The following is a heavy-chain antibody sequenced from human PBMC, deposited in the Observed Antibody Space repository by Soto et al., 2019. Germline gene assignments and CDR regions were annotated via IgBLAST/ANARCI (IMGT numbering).Heavy chain of an antibody. Sequence: ASVKVSCKASGGTFSSYTISWVRQAPGQGLEWMGRIIPILGIANYAQKFQGRVTITADKSTSTAYMELSSLRSEDTAVYYCARDRCSSTSCYDHYGMDVWGQGTTVTVSS. D-gene: IGHD2-2*01. J-gene: IGHJ6*02. CDR1: GGTFSSYT. CDR3: ARDRCSSTSCYDHYGMDV. V-gene: IGHV1-69*04. CDR2: IIPILGIA.